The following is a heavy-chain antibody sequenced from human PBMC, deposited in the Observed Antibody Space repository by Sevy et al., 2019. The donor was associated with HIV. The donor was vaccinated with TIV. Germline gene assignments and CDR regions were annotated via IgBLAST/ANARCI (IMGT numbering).Heavy chain of an antibody. CDR1: GTYITNSYS. CDR3: ARDTVVRELFPNYYFHYYMDV. CDR2: IDTRGNT. V-gene: IGHV4-4*07. D-gene: IGHD3-10*01. Sequence: SETLSLTCTVSGTYITNSYSWSWIRQPAGKGLEWIGRIDTRGNTDYNPSLKSRVTMSIHTSQTPFSLNLTSVIAADTDGYYCARDTVVRELFPNYYFHYYMDVWGKGTAVTVSS. J-gene: IGHJ6*03.